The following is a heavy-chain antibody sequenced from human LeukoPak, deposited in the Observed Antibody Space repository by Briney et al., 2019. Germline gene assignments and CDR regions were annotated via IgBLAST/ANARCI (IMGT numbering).Heavy chain of an antibody. CDR3: AREGRVSGYDFDC. V-gene: IGHV3-74*03. J-gene: IGHJ4*02. CDR1: GFTFSSHW. Sequence: QPGGSLRLSCAASGFTFSSHWKHWVRQAPGKGLVWVSRINSDGSSITYADSVKGRFTISRDNAKNTLYLQMNSLRVEDTAVYYCAREGRVSGYDFDCWGQGTLVTVSS. CDR2: INSDGSSI. D-gene: IGHD5-12*01.